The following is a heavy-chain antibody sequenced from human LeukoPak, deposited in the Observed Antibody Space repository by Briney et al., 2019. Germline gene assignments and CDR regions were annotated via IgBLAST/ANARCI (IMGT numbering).Heavy chain of an antibody. J-gene: IGHJ4*02. Sequence: GGSLRLSCAASGFTFSSYWMSWVRQAPGRGLEWVANIKQDGSERYYVDSVKGRFTISRDNAKRSVYLQMDSLRAEDTAVYYCARAAHSSSALWGQGTLVTVSS. CDR2: IKQDGSER. V-gene: IGHV3-7*01. CDR1: GFTFSSYW. D-gene: IGHD6-13*01. CDR3: ARAAHSSSAL.